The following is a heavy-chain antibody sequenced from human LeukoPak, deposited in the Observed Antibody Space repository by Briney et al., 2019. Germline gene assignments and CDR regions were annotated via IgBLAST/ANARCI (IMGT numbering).Heavy chain of an antibody. CDR2: TYYRFKWYN. D-gene: IGHD2-15*01. J-gene: IGHJ5*02. Sequence: SQTLSLTCAISGDRVSSNSAAWNWIRQSPSRGLEWLGRTYYRFKWYNDYAVSVESRITINPDISKSQFPMQLNSVTPEDTAVYYSARDVRRVVGAWGQGTLVTVSS. CDR3: ARDVRRVVGA. CDR1: GDRVSSNSAA. V-gene: IGHV6-1*01.